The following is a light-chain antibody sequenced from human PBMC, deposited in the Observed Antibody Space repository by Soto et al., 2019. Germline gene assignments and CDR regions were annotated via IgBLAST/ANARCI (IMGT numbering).Light chain of an antibody. V-gene: IGKV1-5*01. CDR1: QSISSW. CDR2: DAS. J-gene: IGKJ4*01. CDR3: QQYNSYSPLT. Sequence: DIQMTQSPSTLSASVGDRVTITCRASQSISSWLAWYQQKPGKAPKLLIYDASSLESGVPSRFIASGSGTEFTLTISRLQPDDFATYYCQQYNSYSPLTFGGGTNVEIK.